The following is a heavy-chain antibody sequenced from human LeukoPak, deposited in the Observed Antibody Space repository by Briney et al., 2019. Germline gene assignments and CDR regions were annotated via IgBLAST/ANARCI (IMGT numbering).Heavy chain of an antibody. Sequence: GGSLRLSCAASEFTFSSYAMNWVRQAPGKGLEWVSSISSSSSYIYYADSVKGRFTISRDNAKNSLYLQMNSLRAEDTAVYYCARDRSLYGGTPSNWFDPWGQGTLVTVSS. J-gene: IGHJ5*02. CDR2: ISSSSSYI. CDR3: ARDRSLYGGTPSNWFDP. V-gene: IGHV3-21*01. CDR1: EFTFSSYA. D-gene: IGHD3-10*01.